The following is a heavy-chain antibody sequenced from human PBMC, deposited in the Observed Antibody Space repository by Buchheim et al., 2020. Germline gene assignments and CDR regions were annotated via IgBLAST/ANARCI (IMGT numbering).Heavy chain of an antibody. Sequence: EVQLVESGGGLVQPGGSLRLSCAASGFTFSSYSMNWVRQTPGKGLEWVSYISSSSSTIYYADSVKGRFTISRDNAKNSLYLQMNSLRAEDTAVYYCARVEVGFDDYGDYEVWFDPWGQGTL. CDR3: ARVEVGFDDYGDYEVWFDP. J-gene: IGHJ5*02. D-gene: IGHD4-17*01. CDR1: GFTFSSYS. CDR2: ISSSSSTI. V-gene: IGHV3-48*01.